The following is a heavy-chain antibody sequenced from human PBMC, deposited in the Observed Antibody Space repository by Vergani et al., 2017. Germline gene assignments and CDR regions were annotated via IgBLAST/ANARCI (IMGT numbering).Heavy chain of an antibody. D-gene: IGHD6-13*01. V-gene: IGHV3-33*01. Sequence: QVQLVESGGGVVQPGESLRLSCAASGFPFSTYGMHWVRQAPGKGLEWVAVIWYDGSNKYYADSVKGRFTISRDNSKNTLYLQMNSLRAEDTAVYYCARTSIAAANYYYYYYMDVWGKGTTVTVSS. CDR1: GFPFSTYG. CDR2: IWYDGSNK. CDR3: ARTSIAAANYYYYYYMDV. J-gene: IGHJ6*03.